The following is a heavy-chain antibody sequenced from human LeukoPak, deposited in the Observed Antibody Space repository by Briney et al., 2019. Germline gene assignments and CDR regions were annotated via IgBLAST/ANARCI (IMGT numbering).Heavy chain of an antibody. Sequence: SETLSLTCTVSGGSISSSSYYWSWIRQPPGKGLEWIGEINHSGSTNYNPSLKSRVTISVDTSKNQFSLKLSSVTAADTAVYYCARKRTLYYMDVWGKGTTVTISS. V-gene: IGHV4-39*07. J-gene: IGHJ6*03. CDR3: ARKRTLYYMDV. CDR1: GGSISSSSYY. D-gene: IGHD1-1*01. CDR2: INHSGST.